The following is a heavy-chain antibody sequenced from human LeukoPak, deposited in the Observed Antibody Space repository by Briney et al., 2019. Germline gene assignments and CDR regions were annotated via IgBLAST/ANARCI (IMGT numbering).Heavy chain of an antibody. CDR1: GFTFSSYE. CDR2: ISGSGGST. D-gene: IGHD2-2*01. CDR3: AKDLPDIVVVPAAISKFDY. V-gene: IGHV3-23*01. Sequence: GGSLRLSCAASGFTFSSYEMNWVRQAPGKGLEWVSAISGSGGSTYYADSVKGRFTISRDNSKNTLYLQMNSLRAEDTAVYYCAKDLPDIVVVPAAISKFDYWGQGTLVTVSS. J-gene: IGHJ4*02.